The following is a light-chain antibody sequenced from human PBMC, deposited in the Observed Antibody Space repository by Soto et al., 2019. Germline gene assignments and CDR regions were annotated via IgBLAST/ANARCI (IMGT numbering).Light chain of an antibody. CDR3: QQYDTYST. Sequence: EIVLTQSPATLSLSPGGRAXLSCRASQSVSLSLAWYQQKPGQAPRLLIYGASSRATGIPDRFSGSGSGTDFTLTISSLQPDDFATYYCQQYDTYSTFGQGTK. J-gene: IGKJ1*01. V-gene: IGKV3-11*01. CDR2: GAS. CDR1: QSVSLS.